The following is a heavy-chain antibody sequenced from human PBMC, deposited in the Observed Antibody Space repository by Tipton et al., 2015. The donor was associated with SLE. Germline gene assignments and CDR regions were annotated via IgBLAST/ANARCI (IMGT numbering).Heavy chain of an antibody. CDR1: GFTFSSSW. Sequence: SLRLSCAASGFTFSSSWMNWVRLAPGKGLEWVANIKEDGSEKHYVDSVKDRLTISRDNAKNSLYLQMNSLRDEDTAVYYCARGKYYFDYWGQGTLVTVSS. D-gene: IGHD2/OR15-2a*01. CDR3: ARGKYYFDY. V-gene: IGHV3-7*01. CDR2: IKEDGSEK. J-gene: IGHJ4*02.